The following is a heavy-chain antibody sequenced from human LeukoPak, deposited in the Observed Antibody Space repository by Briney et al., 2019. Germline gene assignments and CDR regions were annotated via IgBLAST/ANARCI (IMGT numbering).Heavy chain of an antibody. V-gene: IGHV1-2*02. D-gene: IGHD3-22*01. CDR3: AKGARSYYDSSGYSD. Sequence: ASVKVSCKASGYTFSGYYMNWVRQAPGQGLEWMGWINPNSGGTNSAVKFQGRVTMTRDTSISTAYMELSRLRFDDTAVYYCAKGARSYYDSSGYSDWGQGTLVTVSS. CDR1: GYTFSGYY. J-gene: IGHJ4*02. CDR2: INPNSGGT.